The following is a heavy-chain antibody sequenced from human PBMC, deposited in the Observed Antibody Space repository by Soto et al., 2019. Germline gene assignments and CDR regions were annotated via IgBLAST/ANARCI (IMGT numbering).Heavy chain of an antibody. V-gene: IGHV4-4*02. CDR1: GGSISSRNW. CDR2: IYHSGST. Sequence: PSETLSLTCAVSGGSISSRNWWSWVRQPPGKGLEWIGEIYHSGSTNYNPSLKSRVTISVDKSKNQFSLKLSSVTAADTAVYYCASKFGELLDDAFDIWGQGTMVTVSS. D-gene: IGHD3-10*01. J-gene: IGHJ3*02. CDR3: ASKFGELLDDAFDI.